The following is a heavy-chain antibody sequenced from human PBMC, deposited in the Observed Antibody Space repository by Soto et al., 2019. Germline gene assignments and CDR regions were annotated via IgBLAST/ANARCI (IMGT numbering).Heavy chain of an antibody. Sequence: SETLSLTCAVYGGSFSGYYWSWIRQPPGKGLEWIGEINHSGSTNYNPSLKSRVTISVDTSKNQFSLKLSSVTAADTAVYYCARAPTVTNYFDYWGQGTXVTVSS. CDR3: ARAPTVTNYFDY. V-gene: IGHV4-34*01. CDR1: GGSFSGYY. CDR2: INHSGST. D-gene: IGHD4-17*01. J-gene: IGHJ4*02.